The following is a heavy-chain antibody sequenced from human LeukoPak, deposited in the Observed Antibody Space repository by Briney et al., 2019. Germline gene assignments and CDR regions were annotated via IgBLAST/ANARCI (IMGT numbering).Heavy chain of an antibody. J-gene: IGHJ4*02. Sequence: SRPTLVNPTQNLTLTPTFSGFSLSTSGMCVSWIRQPPRKALEWLARTAWDDYKYYSTSLKTRLTISKDTTKNQEVLTMTNIDPVDTATYYCARIGDDYGDYVFDYWGQGTLVTVSA. CDR1: GFSLSTSGMC. CDR2: TAWDDYK. D-gene: IGHD4-17*01. V-gene: IGHV2-70*11. CDR3: ARIGDDYGDYVFDY.